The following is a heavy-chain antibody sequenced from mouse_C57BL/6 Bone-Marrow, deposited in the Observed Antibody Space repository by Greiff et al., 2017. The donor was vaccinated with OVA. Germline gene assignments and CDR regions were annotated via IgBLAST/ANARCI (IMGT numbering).Heavy chain of an antibody. D-gene: IGHD2-14*01. CDR2: IYPRSGNT. CDR1: GYTFTSYG. CDR3: ARRGYPAY. Sequence: VQLQQSGAGLARPGASVKLSCKASGYTFTSYGISWVKQRTGQGLEWIGEIYPRSGNTYYNEKFQGKATLTADKSSSTAYMELRSLTSEDAAVYFCARRGYPAYWGQGTLVTVSA. J-gene: IGHJ3*01. V-gene: IGHV1-81*01.